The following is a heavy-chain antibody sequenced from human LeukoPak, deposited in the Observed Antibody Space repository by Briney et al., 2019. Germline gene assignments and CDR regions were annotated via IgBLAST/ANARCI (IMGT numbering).Heavy chain of an antibody. D-gene: IGHD2-2*01. Sequence: GGSLRLSCTASGFSFGDYDMSWVRQAPGKGLGWVGFIRSKVHDETTEYAVSVKGRFTISRDDSKSIAYLQMNSLKSEDTAAYYCSTSYCTSTSCYGVTRDYWGQGTLVTVSS. CDR2: IRSKVHDETT. CDR3: STSYCTSTSCYGVTRDY. V-gene: IGHV3-49*04. CDR1: GFSFGDYD. J-gene: IGHJ4*02.